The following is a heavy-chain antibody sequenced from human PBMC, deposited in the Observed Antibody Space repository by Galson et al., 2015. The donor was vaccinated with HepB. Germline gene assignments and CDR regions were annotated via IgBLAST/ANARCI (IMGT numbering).Heavy chain of an antibody. Sequence: ISGDSVSSNSAAWNWIRQSPSRGLEWLGRTYYRSEWYTDYAVSVRSRITINPDTSKNQFSLQLNSVTPEDTAVYYCTSGWAFHFWGQGTVVTVSS. CDR2: TYYRSEWYT. CDR1: GDSVSSNSAA. CDR3: TSGWAFHF. V-gene: IGHV6-1*01. J-gene: IGHJ3*01.